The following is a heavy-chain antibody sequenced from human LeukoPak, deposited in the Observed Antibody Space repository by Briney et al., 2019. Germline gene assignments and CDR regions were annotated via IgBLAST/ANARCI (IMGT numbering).Heavy chain of an antibody. Sequence: GGSLRLSCAASGFRFSTYGMHWVRQAPGKGLEWVAVIWYDGSNKYYADSVKGRFTISRDNSKDTLYLQMNSLRAEDTALYYCARASGPFDYWGQGALVTVSS. CDR3: ARASGPFDY. CDR1: GFRFSTYG. J-gene: IGHJ4*02. D-gene: IGHD3-10*01. V-gene: IGHV3-33*01. CDR2: IWYDGSNK.